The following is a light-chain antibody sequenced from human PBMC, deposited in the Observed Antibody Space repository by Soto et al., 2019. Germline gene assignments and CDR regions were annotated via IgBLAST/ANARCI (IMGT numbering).Light chain of an antibody. CDR1: QSVGNL. CDR3: QQGDSFPFT. V-gene: IGKV1-5*01. J-gene: IGKJ4*01. Sequence: DIQMTQSPPTLSASVGERVTISCRASQSVGNLLAWYQQKPGKAPKLLIYDASTLERGVPSRFRGGGSGTEFTLTISSLQPDDFATYFCQQGDSFPFTFGGGTKVDIK. CDR2: DAS.